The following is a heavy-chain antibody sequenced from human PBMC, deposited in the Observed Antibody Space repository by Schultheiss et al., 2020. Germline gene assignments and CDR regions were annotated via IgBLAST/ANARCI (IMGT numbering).Heavy chain of an antibody. J-gene: IGHJ5*02. V-gene: IGHV4-39*07. CDR2: INHSGST. Sequence: SQTLSLTCTVSGGSISSSSYYWGWIRQPPGKGLEWIGEINHSGSTNYNPSLKSRVTISVDTSKNQFSLKLSSVTAADTAVYYCARGLDDYVWGSYRYKYIWFDPWGQGTLVTVSS. D-gene: IGHD3-16*02. CDR3: ARGLDDYVWGSYRYKYIWFDP. CDR1: GGSISSSSYY.